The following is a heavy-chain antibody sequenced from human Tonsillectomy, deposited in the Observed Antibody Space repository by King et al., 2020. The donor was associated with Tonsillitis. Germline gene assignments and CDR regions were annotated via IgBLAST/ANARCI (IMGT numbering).Heavy chain of an antibody. Sequence: VQLVESGGGLVLPGGSLRLSCSASGFTFSAYAMSWVRQAPGKALEWVSVIYGGGTSAFYTDSVKGRFTISRDDSKNPLHLQMNSPRADDTAVYYCVKDLWADRANSWGQGILVTVSS. J-gene: IGHJ5*02. CDR3: VKDLWADRANS. D-gene: IGHD1-26*01. CDR2: IYGGGTSA. V-gene: IGHV3-23*03. CDR1: GFTFSAYA.